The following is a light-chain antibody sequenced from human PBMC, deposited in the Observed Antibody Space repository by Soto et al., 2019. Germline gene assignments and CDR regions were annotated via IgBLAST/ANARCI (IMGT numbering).Light chain of an antibody. CDR3: QPYNSYPCT. V-gene: IGKV1-5*03. Sequence: DIQMTQSPSTLSASVGDRVTITCRASQSISSWLAWYQQKPGKAPKLLIYKASSLESGVPSRFSGSGSGTESTLTISSLQPDDFAPYYCQPYNSYPCTFGQGTKVEIK. J-gene: IGKJ1*01. CDR1: QSISSW. CDR2: KAS.